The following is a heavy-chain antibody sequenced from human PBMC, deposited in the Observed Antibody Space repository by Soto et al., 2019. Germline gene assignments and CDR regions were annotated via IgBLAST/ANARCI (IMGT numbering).Heavy chain of an antibody. CDR1: GFTFSSYV. D-gene: IGHD2-8*01. Sequence: GGSLRLSCAASGFTFSSYVMHWVGQSPGKGLKWVAVLSYDGSNKYYADSVKGRFTIARDNSKYTLYLQMSSLRVEDTAVYYCARGSSVYVILPRFEYGGQGTLVTVSS. J-gene: IGHJ4*02. V-gene: IGHV3-30*03. CDR2: LSYDGSNK. CDR3: ARGSSVYVILPRFEY.